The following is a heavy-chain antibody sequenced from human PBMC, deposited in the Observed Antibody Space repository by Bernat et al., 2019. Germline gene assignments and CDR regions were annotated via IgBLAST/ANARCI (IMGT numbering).Heavy chain of an antibody. V-gene: IGHV3-11*01. Sequence: QVQLVESGGGLVKPGGSLRLSCAASGFTFSDYYMSWIRQAPGKGLEWVSYISSSGSTIYYADSVKGRFTISRDNAKNSLYLQMNSLRAEDTAAYYCARSLLLWFREDYYMDVWGKGTTVTVSS. CDR3: ARSLLLWFREDYYMDV. CDR1: GFTFSDYY. J-gene: IGHJ6*03. D-gene: IGHD3-10*01. CDR2: ISSSGSTI.